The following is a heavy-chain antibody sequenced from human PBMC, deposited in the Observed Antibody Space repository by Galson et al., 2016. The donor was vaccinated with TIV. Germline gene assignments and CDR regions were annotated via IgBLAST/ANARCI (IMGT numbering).Heavy chain of an antibody. J-gene: IGHJ4*02. CDR2: ISSSFTPI. D-gene: IGHD5-24*01. CDR3: AREGRDGYNPYLDF. CDR1: GFTFSIYT. V-gene: IGHV3-48*01. Sequence: SLRLSCAASGFTFSIYTMNWVRQAPGKGLEWISYISSSFTPIYYADSVRGRFNISRDNAKNSLYLQMNSLRAEDTAVYYCAREGRDGYNPYLDFWGQGTLVTVSS.